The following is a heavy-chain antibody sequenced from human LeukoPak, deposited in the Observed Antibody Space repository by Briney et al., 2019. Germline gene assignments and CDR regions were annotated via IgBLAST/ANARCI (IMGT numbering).Heavy chain of an antibody. Sequence: PGGSLRLSCAASGFTFSSYAMSWVRQAPGKGLVWVSRIDSDGTGAVYADAVEGRFTISRDNARNTLYLQMNSLRDEDSAVYYCVRGGFNGDWGQGTLVTVSS. CDR2: IDSDGTGA. CDR1: GFTFSSYA. J-gene: IGHJ4*02. CDR3: VRGGFNGD. D-gene: IGHD2-8*01. V-gene: IGHV3-74*03.